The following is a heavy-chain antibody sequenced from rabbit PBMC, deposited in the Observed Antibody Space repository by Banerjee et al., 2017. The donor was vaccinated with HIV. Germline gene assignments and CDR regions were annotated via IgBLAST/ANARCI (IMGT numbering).Heavy chain of an antibody. CDR1: GFDFSSYG. D-gene: IGHD1-1*01. CDR2: IYPDYGIT. V-gene: IGHV1S47*01. CDR3: ASSSGYYIPLNL. Sequence: QEQLVESGGGLVKPGASLTLTCKASGFDFSSYGISWVRQAPGKGLEWIAYIYPDYGITDYATWVNGRFTISLDNAQNTVFLQMTSLTAADTATYFCASSSGYYIPLNLWGPGTLVTVS. J-gene: IGHJ4*01.